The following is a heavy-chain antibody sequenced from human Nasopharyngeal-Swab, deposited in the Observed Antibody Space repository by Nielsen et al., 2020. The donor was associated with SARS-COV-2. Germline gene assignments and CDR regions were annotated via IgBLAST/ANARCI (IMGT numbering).Heavy chain of an antibody. D-gene: IGHD4-17*01. V-gene: IGHV4-30-2*01. J-gene: IGHJ2*01. CDR3: ARGDYGDLYWYFGL. CDR2: IYPSGST. CDR1: GGSISSDGYS. Sequence: SETLSLTCAVSGGSISSDGYSWSWIRQPPGKGLEWIGYIYPSGSTHYNPSLKSRVTISIDTSKNHFSLKMSSVTAADSAVYYCARGDYGDLYWYFGLWGRGTLVTVSS.